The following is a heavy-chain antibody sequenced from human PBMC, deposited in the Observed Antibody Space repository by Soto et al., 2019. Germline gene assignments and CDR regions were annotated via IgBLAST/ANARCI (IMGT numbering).Heavy chain of an antibody. J-gene: IGHJ4*02. Sequence: QVQLQQWGAGLLKPSETLSLTCAVYGGSFSGYYWSWIRQPPGKGLEWIGEINHSGSINYNPSLKSRVTISVDTSKNQFSLKLSSVTAADTAVYYCARGSTLGYCSGGSCLRNDYWGQGTLVTVSS. D-gene: IGHD2-15*01. CDR2: INHSGSI. V-gene: IGHV4-34*01. CDR1: GGSFSGYY. CDR3: ARGSTLGYCSGGSCLRNDY.